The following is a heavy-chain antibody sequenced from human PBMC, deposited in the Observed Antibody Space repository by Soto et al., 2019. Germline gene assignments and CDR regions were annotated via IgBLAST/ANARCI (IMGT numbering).Heavy chain of an antibody. CDR3: AHRVLRTVFGLVTTTAIYFAF. CDR1: GFSLTTSGVG. Sequence: QITLNESGPTVVRPTETLTLTCRFSGFSLTTSGVGVGWIRQSPGKAPEWLALIYWDDDTRYSASLKSRLTITKDTSKNQVVLTVSDLDPTDTATYYCAHRVLRTVFGLVTTTAIYFAFWGQGTPVAVSS. J-gene: IGHJ4*02. CDR2: IYWDDDT. V-gene: IGHV2-5*02. D-gene: IGHD3-3*01.